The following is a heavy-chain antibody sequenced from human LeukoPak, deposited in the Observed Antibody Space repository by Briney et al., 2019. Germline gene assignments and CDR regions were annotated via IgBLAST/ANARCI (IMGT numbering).Heavy chain of an antibody. D-gene: IGHD4-17*01. V-gene: IGHV1-69*04. CDR2: IIPILVIA. CDR1: GGTFIIYA. J-gene: IGHJ4*02. Sequence: ASVKVSSMPPGGTFIIYAISWVRQAPGQGLEWMGRIIPILVIANYAQKFQGRVTITADKSTSTDYMELSSLRSEDTAVYYCARGGGYGDYRGFDYWGQGTLVTVSS. CDR3: ARGGGYGDYRGFDY.